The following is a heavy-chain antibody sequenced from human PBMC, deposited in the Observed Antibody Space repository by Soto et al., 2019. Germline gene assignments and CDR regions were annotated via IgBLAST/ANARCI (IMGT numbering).Heavy chain of an antibody. CDR1: GGSISSGGYY. J-gene: IGHJ3*02. D-gene: IGHD6-6*01. Sequence: PSETLSLTCTVSGGSISSGGYYWSWIRQHPGKGLEWIGYIYYSGSTYYNPSLKSRVTISVDTSKNQFSLKLSSVTAADTAVYYCARDPYSSSSGAAFDIWGQGTMVTV. CDR2: IYYSGST. CDR3: ARDPYSSSSGAAFDI. V-gene: IGHV4-31*03.